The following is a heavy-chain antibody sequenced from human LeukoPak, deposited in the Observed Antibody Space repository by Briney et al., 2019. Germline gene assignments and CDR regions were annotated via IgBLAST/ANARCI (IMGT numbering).Heavy chain of an antibody. V-gene: IGHV1-69*04. J-gene: IGHJ4*02. CDR1: GGTFSSYA. CDR3: ARNPMAAAGQHLDY. D-gene: IGHD6-13*01. Sequence: SVKVSCKASGGTFSSYAISWVRQAPGQGLEWMGRIIPILGIANYAQKFQGRVTITADKSTSTAYMELSSLRSEDTAVYYCARNPMAAAGQHLDYWGQGTLVTVSS. CDR2: IIPILGIA.